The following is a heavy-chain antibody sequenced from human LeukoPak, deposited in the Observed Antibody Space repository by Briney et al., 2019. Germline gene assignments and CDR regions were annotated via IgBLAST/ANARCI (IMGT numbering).Heavy chain of an antibody. CDR3: AKAHLLDWLLPFDY. Sequence: GRSLRLSGAASGFTFRSYGMHWVRQAPGKGLEWVAVIWHDGKNKYYADSVKGRFTISRDNSKNTLYLQMNSLRGEDTGVYYCAKAHLLDWLLPFDYWGQGTLVTVSS. CDR2: IWHDGKNK. CDR1: GFTFRSYG. D-gene: IGHD3/OR15-3a*01. J-gene: IGHJ4*02. V-gene: IGHV3-33*06.